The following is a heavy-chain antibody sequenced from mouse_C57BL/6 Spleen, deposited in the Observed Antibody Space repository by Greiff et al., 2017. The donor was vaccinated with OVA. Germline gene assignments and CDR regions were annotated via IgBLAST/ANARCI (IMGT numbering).Heavy chain of an antibody. D-gene: IGHD1-1*01. J-gene: IGHJ4*01. CDR3: ARITTVDYAMDY. V-gene: IGHV1-63*01. CDR2: IYPGGGYT. CDR1: GYTFTNYW. Sequence: VQLQESGAELVRPGTSVKMSCKASGYTFTNYWIGWAKQRPGHGLEWIGDIYPGGGYTNYNEKFKGKATLTADKSSSTAYMQFSSLTSEDSAIYYCARITTVDYAMDYWGQGTSVTVSS.